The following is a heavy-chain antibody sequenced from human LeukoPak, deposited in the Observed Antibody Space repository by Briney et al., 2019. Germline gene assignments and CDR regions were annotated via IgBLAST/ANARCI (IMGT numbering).Heavy chain of an antibody. J-gene: IGHJ4*02. V-gene: IGHV3-33*01. CDR3: ARDSSGGGWRYSDY. CDR2: IYYDGSTK. CDR1: GFSFNNYG. Sequence: PGRSLRLSCVASGFSFNNYGFHWVRQAPGKGLEWVADIYYDGSTKYYGDSVKGRFTISRDNSENTLYLQMNSLRAEDTAVYYCARDSSGGGWRYSDYWGQGTLVTVSS. D-gene: IGHD6-19*01.